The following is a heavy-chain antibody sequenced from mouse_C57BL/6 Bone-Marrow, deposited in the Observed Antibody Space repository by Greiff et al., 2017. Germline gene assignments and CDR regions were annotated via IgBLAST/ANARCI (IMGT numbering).Heavy chain of an antibody. J-gene: IGHJ2*01. Sequence: DVKLVESGAELVRPGASVKLSCTASGFNIKDDYMHWVKQRPEQGLEWIGWIDPENGDTEYASKFQGKATITADTSSNTAYLQLSSLTSADTAVYYCTDYNDGSSQGYYFDYWGQGTTLTVSS. CDR1: GFNIKDDY. CDR3: TDYNDGSSQGYYFDY. V-gene: IGHV14-4*01. D-gene: IGHD1-1*01. CDR2: IDPENGDT.